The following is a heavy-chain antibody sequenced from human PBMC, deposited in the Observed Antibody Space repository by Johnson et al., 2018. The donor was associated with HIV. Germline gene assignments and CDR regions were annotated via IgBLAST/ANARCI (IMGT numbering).Heavy chain of an antibody. D-gene: IGHD6-13*01. CDR3: TTDEPGYSSNRDVFDI. Sequence: VQLVESGGGLIKPGGSLRLSCAASAFTFSNAWMTWVRQAPGKGLECVGRIKSKTDGGTTDYAAPVKGRFTISRDDSRNTLYLQINSLKTEDTAVYYCTTDEPGYSSNRDVFDIWGQGTMVTVSS. J-gene: IGHJ3*02. CDR2: IKSKTDGGTT. V-gene: IGHV3-15*01. CDR1: AFTFSNAW.